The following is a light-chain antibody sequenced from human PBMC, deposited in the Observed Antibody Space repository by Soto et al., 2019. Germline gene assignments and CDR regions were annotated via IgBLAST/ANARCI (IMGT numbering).Light chain of an antibody. CDR3: KQYKEWPPFT. Sequence: EIVMTQSPATLSLSPGERATLSCRGSQSVNSNLAWYQQKPCQAPRLLILGASTRAAGIPARFSGSASVTEFTLSISSLESEDFAVYYCKQYKEWPPFTFGQGTRLEIK. CDR2: GAS. CDR1: QSVNSN. V-gene: IGKV3-15*01. J-gene: IGKJ5*01.